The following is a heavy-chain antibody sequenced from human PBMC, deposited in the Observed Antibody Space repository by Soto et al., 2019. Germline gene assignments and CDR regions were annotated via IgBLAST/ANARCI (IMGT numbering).Heavy chain of an antibody. CDR3: ARGSAASQRTQYYDILTGSDAHAFDI. Sequence: EASVKVSCKASGYTFTDYYIHWVRQAPGQGLEWMGWINPDSGGTNYAQKFQGWATMTRDTSISTAYMELSRLRSDDTAVYYCARGSAASQRTQYYDILTGSDAHAFDIWGQGTMVTVSS. D-gene: IGHD3-9*01. J-gene: IGHJ3*02. CDR2: INPDSGGT. CDR1: GYTFTDYY. V-gene: IGHV1-2*04.